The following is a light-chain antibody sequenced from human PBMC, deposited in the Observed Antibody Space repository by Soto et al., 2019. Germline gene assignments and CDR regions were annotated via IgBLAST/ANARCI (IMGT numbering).Light chain of an antibody. Sequence: QSVLTQPPSASGAPGQSITISCTGTSSDVGGCKFVSWYQQYPGKAPKLIIYEVSKRPSGVPDRFSGSKSGNTASLTVSGLRAEDEADYYCSSCAGSNNPYVFGTGTKLTVL. J-gene: IGLJ1*01. V-gene: IGLV2-8*01. CDR3: SSCAGSNNPYV. CDR1: SSDVGGCKF. CDR2: EVS.